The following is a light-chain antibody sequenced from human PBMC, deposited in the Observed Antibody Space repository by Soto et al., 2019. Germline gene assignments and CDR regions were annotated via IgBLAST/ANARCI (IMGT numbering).Light chain of an antibody. V-gene: IGLV2-14*01. CDR2: XXX. Sequence: QSALTQPASVSGSPGQSITISCTGTSSDVGGYNYVSWYQQHPGKAPKLMIYXXXXXXXXXXXXXXXSKSGNTASLTISGXXXXXXXXXXCSSYTSSSTLGVFGGGTKLTVL. CDR1: SSDVGGYNY. J-gene: IGLJ3*02. CDR3: SSYTSSSTLGV.